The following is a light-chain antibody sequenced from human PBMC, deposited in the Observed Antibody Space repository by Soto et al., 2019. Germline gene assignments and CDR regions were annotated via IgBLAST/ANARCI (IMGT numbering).Light chain of an antibody. CDR2: AAS. Sequence: SIKKSLNWYHQKPGKAPKLLIFAASNLQSGVPSRFSGSGSGTDFTLTISSLQAEDFATYYCQQNYITPPWTFGLGSKVDIX. V-gene: IGKV1-39*01. CDR1: SIKKS. CDR3: QQNYITPPWT. J-gene: IGKJ1*01.